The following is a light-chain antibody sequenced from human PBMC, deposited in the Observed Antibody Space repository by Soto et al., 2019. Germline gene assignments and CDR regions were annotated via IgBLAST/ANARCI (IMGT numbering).Light chain of an antibody. CDR3: GTWDSSLSQVV. J-gene: IGLJ2*01. CDR2: DNN. CDR1: SSNIGNNY. V-gene: IGLV1-51*01. Sequence: QSALTQPPSVSAAPGQTVTISCSGSSSNIGNNYVSWYQQLPGTAPKLLIYDNNKRPSGIPDRFSGSRSGTSASLGISGLQTGDEADYYCGTWDSSLSQVVFGGGTKLTVL.